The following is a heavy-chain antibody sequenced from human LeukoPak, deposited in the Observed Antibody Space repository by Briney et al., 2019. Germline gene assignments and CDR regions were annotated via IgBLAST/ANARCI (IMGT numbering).Heavy chain of an antibody. CDR2: INPNSGGT. V-gene: IGHV1-2*02. D-gene: IGHD3-22*01. CDR3: ARGALLVVVITADLDY. CDR1: GYTFTGYY. J-gene: IGHJ4*02. Sequence: ASVKVSCKASGYTFTGYYMHCVRQAPGQGLEWMGWINPNSGGTNYAQKFQGRVTMTRDTSISTAYMELSRLRSDDTAVYYCARGALLVVVITADLDYGGQGTLVTVSS.